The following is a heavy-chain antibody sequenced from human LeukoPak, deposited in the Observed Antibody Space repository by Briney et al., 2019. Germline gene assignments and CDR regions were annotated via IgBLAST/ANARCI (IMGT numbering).Heavy chain of an antibody. V-gene: IGHV4-39*07. CDR2: IYYSGST. Sequence: SETLSLTCTVSGGSISSSSYYWGWIRQPPGKGLEWIGSIYYSGSTYYNPSLKSRVTISVDTSKNQFSLKLSSVTAADTAVYYCARVTTRHITNDYWGQGTLVTVSS. D-gene: IGHD4-17*01. J-gene: IGHJ4*02. CDR1: GGSISSSSYY. CDR3: ARVTTRHITNDY.